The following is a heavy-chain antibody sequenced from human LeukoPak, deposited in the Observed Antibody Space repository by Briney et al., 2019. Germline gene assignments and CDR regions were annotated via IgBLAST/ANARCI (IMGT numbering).Heavy chain of an antibody. CDR2: IYYTGST. J-gene: IGHJ6*02. CDR1: GGSISSYY. CDR3: ARMAGYSSFYYYYGMDV. V-gene: IGHV4-59*01. Sequence: KPSETLSLTCTVSGGSISSYYWSWIRQPPGKGLEWIGYIYYTGSTNYNPSLKSRVTISVDTSENQFSLRLTSMTAADTAVYYCARMAGYSSFYYYYGMDVWGQGTTVTVSS. D-gene: IGHD6-13*01.